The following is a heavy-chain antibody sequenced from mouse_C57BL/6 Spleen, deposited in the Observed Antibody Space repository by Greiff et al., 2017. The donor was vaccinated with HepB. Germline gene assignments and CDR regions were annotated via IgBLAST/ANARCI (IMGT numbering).Heavy chain of an antibody. CDR1: GFTFSSYA. CDR3: TRGLDYFDY. J-gene: IGHJ2*01. V-gene: IGHV5-9-1*02. CDR2: ISSGGDYI. D-gene: IGHD2-13*01. Sequence: DVMLVESGEGLVKPGGSLKLSCAASGFTFSSYAMSWVRQTPEKRLEWVAYISSGGDYIYYADTVKGRFTISRDNARNTLYLQMSSLKSEDTAMYYCTRGLDYFDYWGQSTTLTVSS.